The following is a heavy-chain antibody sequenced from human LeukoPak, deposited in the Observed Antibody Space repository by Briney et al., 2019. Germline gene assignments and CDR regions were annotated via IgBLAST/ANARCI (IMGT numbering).Heavy chain of an antibody. Sequence: SETLSLTCTVSGGSISSYYWSWIRQPPGKGLEWIGYIYYSGSTNYIPSLKSRVTISVDTSKNQFSLKLSSVTAADTAVYYCARRNKQWLVTVIFDYWGQGTLVTVSS. D-gene: IGHD6-19*01. CDR2: IYYSGST. CDR3: ARRNKQWLVTVIFDY. CDR1: GGSISSYY. V-gene: IGHV4-59*08. J-gene: IGHJ4*02.